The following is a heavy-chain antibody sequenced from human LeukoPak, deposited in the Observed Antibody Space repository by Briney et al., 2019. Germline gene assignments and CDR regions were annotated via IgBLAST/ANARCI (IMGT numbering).Heavy chain of an antibody. V-gene: IGHV3-48*03. CDR3: ASSRMTTDDGIDY. CDR1: GLTFSSYE. J-gene: IGHJ4*02. CDR2: ISSSGSTI. Sequence: GGSLRLSCAASGLTFSSYEMNWVRQAPGKGLEWVSYISSSGSTIYYADSVKGRFTISRDNAKNSLYLQMNSLRAEDTAVYYCASSRMTTDDGIDYWGQGTLVTVSS. D-gene: IGHD4-17*01.